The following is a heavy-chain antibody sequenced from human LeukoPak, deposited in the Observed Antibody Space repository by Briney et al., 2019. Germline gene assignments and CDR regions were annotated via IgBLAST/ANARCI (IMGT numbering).Heavy chain of an antibody. CDR3: ARAYYDFWSGYPLNWFDP. D-gene: IGHD3-3*01. Sequence: PGGSLRLSCAASGFTFSSYAMSWVRQAPGKGLEWVSAISGSGGSTYYAGSVKGRFTISRDNSKNTLYLQMNSLRAEDTAVYYCARAYYDFWSGYPLNWFDPWGQGTLVTVSS. J-gene: IGHJ5*02. V-gene: IGHV3-23*01. CDR2: ISGSGGST. CDR1: GFTFSSYA.